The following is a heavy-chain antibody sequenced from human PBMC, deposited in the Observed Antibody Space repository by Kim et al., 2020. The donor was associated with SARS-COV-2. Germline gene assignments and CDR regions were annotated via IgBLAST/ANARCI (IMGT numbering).Heavy chain of an antibody. CDR3: AQTPAGSLTNWFDP. J-gene: IGHJ5*02. CDR2: TYYRSKWYN. CDR1: GDSVSSNSAA. D-gene: IGHD2-2*01. V-gene: IGHV6-1*01. Sequence: SQTLSLTCAISGDSVSSNSAAWNWIRQSPSRGLEWLGRTYYRSKWYNDYAVSVKSRISINPDTSKNQFSLQVNSVTPEDTAVYYCAQTPAGSLTNWFDPWGQGTLVTVSS.